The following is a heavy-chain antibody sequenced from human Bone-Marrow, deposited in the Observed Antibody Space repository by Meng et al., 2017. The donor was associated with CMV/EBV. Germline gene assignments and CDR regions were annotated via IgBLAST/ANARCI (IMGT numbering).Heavy chain of an antibody. J-gene: IGHJ4*02. CDR1: GGSISSSSYY. D-gene: IGHD6-13*01. CDR2: IYYSGST. Sequence: SEPLSLTCTVSGGSISSSSYYWGWIRQPPGKGLEWIGSIYYSGSTYYNPSLKSRVTISVDTSKNQFSLKLSSVTAADTAVYYCARRALIAAAGTFDYWGQGTPVTVSS. V-gene: IGHV4-39*01. CDR3: ARRALIAAAGTFDY.